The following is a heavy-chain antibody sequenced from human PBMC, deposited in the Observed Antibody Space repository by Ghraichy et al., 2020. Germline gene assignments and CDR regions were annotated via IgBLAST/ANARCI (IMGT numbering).Heavy chain of an antibody. CDR1: GFTFSSYA. Sequence: GGSLRLSCAASGFTFSSYAMHWVRQAPGKGLEWVAVISYDGSNKYYADSVKGRFTISRDNSKNMLYLQMNSLRAEDTAVYYCARDLSGYGCFDYWGQGTLVTVSS. CDR2: ISYDGSNK. V-gene: IGHV3-30-3*01. J-gene: IGHJ4*02. D-gene: IGHD5-12*01. CDR3: ARDLSGYGCFDY.